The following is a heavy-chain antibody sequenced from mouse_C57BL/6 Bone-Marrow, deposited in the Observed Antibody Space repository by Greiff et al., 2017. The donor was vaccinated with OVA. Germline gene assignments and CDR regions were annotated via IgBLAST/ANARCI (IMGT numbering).Heavy chain of an antibody. V-gene: IGHV5-12*01. CDR3: AREGNYYGSSYPSFDY. Sequence: EVMLVESGGGLVQPGGSLKLSCAASGFTFSDYYMYWVRQTPEQRLEWVAYISNGGGSTYYPDTVKGRFTISRDNAKNTLYLQMSRLKSEDTAMYYCAREGNYYGSSYPSFDYWGQGTTLTVSS. CDR1: GFTFSDYY. J-gene: IGHJ2*01. CDR2: ISNGGGST. D-gene: IGHD1-1*01.